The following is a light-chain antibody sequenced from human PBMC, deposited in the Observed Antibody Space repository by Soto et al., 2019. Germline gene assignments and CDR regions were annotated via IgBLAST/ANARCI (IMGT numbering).Light chain of an antibody. V-gene: IGKV3-15*01. Sequence: EVVMAQSPVTLSVSPGEGATLSCRASQSVTSNLAWYQQKPGQAPRLLIYGASTRATGIPARFSGSGSGTEFTLTSSGVQSEDFAVYYCQQYNNWPLTFGGGTEVEIK. J-gene: IGKJ4*02. CDR3: QQYNNWPLT. CDR1: QSVTSN. CDR2: GAS.